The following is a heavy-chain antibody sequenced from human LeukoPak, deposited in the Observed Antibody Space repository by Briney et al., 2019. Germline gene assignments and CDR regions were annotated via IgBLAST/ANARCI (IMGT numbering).Heavy chain of an antibody. D-gene: IGHD2-21*02. V-gene: IGHV4-34*01. CDR3: ARGPEVLAYCGGDCYSPAYYYYYMDV. Sequence: SETLSLSCAVYGGSFSGYYWSWIRQPPGKGLEWIGEINHSGSTNYNPSLKSRVTISVDTSKIQFSLKLSSVTAADTAVYYCARGPEVLAYCGGDCYSPAYYYYYMDVWGQGTTVTVSS. CDR1: GGSFSGYY. J-gene: IGHJ6*03. CDR2: INHSGST.